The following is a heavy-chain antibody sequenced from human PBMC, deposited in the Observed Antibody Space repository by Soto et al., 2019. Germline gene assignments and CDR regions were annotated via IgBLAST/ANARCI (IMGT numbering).Heavy chain of an antibody. CDR3: ARDSWVTTVVTPDQYYYYGMDV. J-gene: IGHJ6*02. CDR2: IKQDGSEK. V-gene: IGHV3-7*01. Sequence: PGGSLRLSCAASGFTFSSYWMSWVRQAPGKGLEWVANIKQDGSEKYYVDSVKGRFTISRDNAKNSLYLQMNSLRAEDTAVYYCARDSWVTTVVTPDQYYYYGMDVWGQGTTVTVSS. CDR1: GFTFSSYW. D-gene: IGHD4-17*01.